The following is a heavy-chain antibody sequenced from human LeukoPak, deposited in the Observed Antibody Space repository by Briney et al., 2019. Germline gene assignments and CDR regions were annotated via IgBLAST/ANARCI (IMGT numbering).Heavy chain of an antibody. CDR3: ARDLTYYYDSSGYYYSRGYFDC. J-gene: IGHJ4*02. CDR1: GFSFRSYS. CDR2: ISRSSSSM. D-gene: IGHD3-22*01. Sequence: PGGSLRLSCAASGFSFRSYSMNWVRQAPGKGLEWVSYISRSSSSMYYADSVKGRFTISRDDAKNSLYLLMNSLRDEDTAVYYCARDLTYYYDSSGYYYSRGYFDCWGQGTLVTVSS. V-gene: IGHV3-48*02.